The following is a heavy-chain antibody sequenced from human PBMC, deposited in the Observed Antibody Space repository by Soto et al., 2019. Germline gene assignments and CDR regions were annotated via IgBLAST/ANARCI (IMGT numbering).Heavy chain of an antibody. Sequence: SGGSLRLSCSASGFTFRSYAMSWVRQAPGKGLEWVSGISGGGGDTYYSDSVKGRFTISRDNSKNTLYLQMNNLRAEGTAVYYCVRGAIVVVVAAIAFDYWGQGTLVTVFS. CDR3: VRGAIVVVVAAIAFDY. V-gene: IGHV3-23*01. D-gene: IGHD2-15*01. J-gene: IGHJ4*02. CDR2: ISGGGGDT. CDR1: GFTFRSYA.